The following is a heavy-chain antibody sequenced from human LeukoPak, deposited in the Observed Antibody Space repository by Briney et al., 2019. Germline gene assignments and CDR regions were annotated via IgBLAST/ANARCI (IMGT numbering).Heavy chain of an antibody. CDR2: IYYTGST. CDR3: ARQYTGIDY. Sequence: PSETMSLTCTVSGGSISSSSYDWGWLRQPPGKGLEGIGSIYYTGSTYNNPSTESPFTISVETSQNTCYLKLSSVTATDTAVFYCARQYTGIDYWGQGTLVTVSS. CDR1: GGSISSSSYD. D-gene: IGHD2-2*02. J-gene: IGHJ4*02. V-gene: IGHV4-39*01.